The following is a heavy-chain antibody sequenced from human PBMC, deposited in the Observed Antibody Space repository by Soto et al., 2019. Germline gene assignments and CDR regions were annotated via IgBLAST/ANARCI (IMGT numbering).Heavy chain of an antibody. V-gene: IGHV3-11*01. Sequence: GGSLRLSCAASGFTFSDHAMTWVRQAPGKGLKWVSSISSLGTTINYEDSVMGRFTVSRDNAKNTLFLQMNSLSAEDTAVYYCARAGRFCGAGSCYFDSWGQGTLVTVSS. CDR2: ISSLGTTI. CDR3: ARAGRFCGAGSCYFDS. D-gene: IGHD3-3*01. CDR1: GFTFSDHA. J-gene: IGHJ4*02.